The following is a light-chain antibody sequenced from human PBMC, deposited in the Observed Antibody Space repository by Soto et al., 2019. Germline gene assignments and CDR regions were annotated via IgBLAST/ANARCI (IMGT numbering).Light chain of an antibody. Sequence: SALTQPASVSGSPGQSITISCTGTSSDIGDSNYVSWYQQHPGKAPKLVIYDVSNRPSGVSNRFSGSKSANTASLTISGLQAEDEADYYCSSFRSSSTSYVFGTGTKATVL. V-gene: IGLV2-14*03. CDR3: SSFRSSSTSYV. J-gene: IGLJ1*01. CDR1: SSDIGDSNY. CDR2: DVS.